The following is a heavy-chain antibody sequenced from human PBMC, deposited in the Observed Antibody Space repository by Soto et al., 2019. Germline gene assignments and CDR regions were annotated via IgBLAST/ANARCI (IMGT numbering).Heavy chain of an antibody. J-gene: IGHJ6*02. CDR1: GGSISSGGYY. CDR2: IYYSGST. CDR3: ARDCSSTSCYYYYGMDV. D-gene: IGHD2-2*01. V-gene: IGHV4-31*03. Sequence: QVQLQESGPGLVKPSQTLSLTCTVSGGSISSGGYYWSWIRQHPGKGLEWIGYIYYSGSTYYNPSLKSRVTISVDTSKNQFSRKLSSVTAADTAVYYCARDCSSTSCYYYYGMDVWGQGTTVTVSS.